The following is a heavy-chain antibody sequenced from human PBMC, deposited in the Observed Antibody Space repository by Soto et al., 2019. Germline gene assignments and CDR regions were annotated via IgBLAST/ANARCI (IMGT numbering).Heavy chain of an antibody. J-gene: IGHJ5*02. CDR2: ISGSGGST. D-gene: IGHD1-1*01. V-gene: IGHV3-23*01. CDR1: GFTFSSYA. CDR3: AKIPTASSPTYKGSWFDP. Sequence: GGSLRLSCAASGFTFSSYAMSWVRQAPGKGLEWVSAISGSGGSTYYVDSVKGRFTISRDNSKNTLYLQMNSLRAEDTAVYYCAKIPTASSPTYKGSWFDPWGQGTLVTVSS.